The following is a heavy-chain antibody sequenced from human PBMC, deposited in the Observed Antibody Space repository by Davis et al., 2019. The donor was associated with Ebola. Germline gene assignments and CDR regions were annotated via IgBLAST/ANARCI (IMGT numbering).Heavy chain of an antibody. Sequence: MPSETLSLTCAVYGGSFSGYYWSWTRQPPGKGLEWIGEINHSGSTNYNPSLKSRVTISVDTSKNQFSLKLSSVTAADTAVYYCARRTLGYCSSTRCYSPFHYWGQGTLVTVSS. CDR1: GGSFSGYY. V-gene: IGHV4-34*01. CDR2: INHSGST. D-gene: IGHD2-2*01. J-gene: IGHJ4*02. CDR3: ARRTLGYCSSTRCYSPFHY.